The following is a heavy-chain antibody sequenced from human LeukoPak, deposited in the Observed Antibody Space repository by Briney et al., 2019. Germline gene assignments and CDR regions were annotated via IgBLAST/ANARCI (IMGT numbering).Heavy chain of an antibody. V-gene: IGHV3-74*01. Sequence: GGSLRLSCAASGFIFSSNWMHWVRQAPGKGLVWVSRVNSDGSGTSYADSVKGRFTISRDNAKNTLYLQMNSLRAEDTAVYYCATSLGPLTDYWAQGTLVTVSS. J-gene: IGHJ4*02. CDR3: ATSLGPLTDY. CDR1: GFIFSSNW. D-gene: IGHD7-27*01. CDR2: VNSDGSGT.